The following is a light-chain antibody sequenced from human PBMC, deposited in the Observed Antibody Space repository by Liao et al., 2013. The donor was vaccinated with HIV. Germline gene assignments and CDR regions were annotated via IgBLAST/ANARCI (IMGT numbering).Light chain of an antibody. J-gene: IGLJ1*01. CDR3: QVFDSSTNHYF. V-gene: IGLV3-21*01. Sequence: SYVLTQPPSVSVAPGKTARITCGGNNIGSKSVHWNQQKPGQAPVLVISYDSDRPAGIPDRFSGSNSGNTATLTISSVEAGDEADYFCQVFDSSTNHYFFGTGTKVTVL. CDR2: YDS. CDR1: NIGSKS.